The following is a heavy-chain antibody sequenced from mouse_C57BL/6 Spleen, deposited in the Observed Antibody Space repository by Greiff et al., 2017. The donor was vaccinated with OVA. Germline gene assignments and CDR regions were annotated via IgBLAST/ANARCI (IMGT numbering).Heavy chain of an antibody. Sequence: QVQLQQSGAELVRPGASVKMSCKASGYTFTSYNMHWVKQTPRQGLEWIGAIYPGNGDTSYNQKCKGNAPLTVDNSSTTAYMQLSSLTSEESAVYFCARGGDYGYGRDWYFDVWGTGTAGTVAA. CDR3: ARGGDYGYGRDWYFDV. CDR1: GYTFTSYN. CDR2: IYPGNGDT. D-gene: IGHD2-2*01. V-gene: IGHV1-12*01. J-gene: IGHJ1*03.